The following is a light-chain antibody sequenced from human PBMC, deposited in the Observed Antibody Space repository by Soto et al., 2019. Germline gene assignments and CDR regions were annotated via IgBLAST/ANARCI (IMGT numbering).Light chain of an antibody. CDR1: QSVSSN. Sequence: EIVMTQSPATLSLSPGERATLSCRASQSVSSNLAWYQQKPGQAPRLLIYGASTSATGIPARFSGSGSGTEITLTISSLQSEDFAVYYCQHYNNWPRTFGQGTKVEIK. V-gene: IGKV3-15*01. CDR3: QHYNNWPRT. J-gene: IGKJ1*01. CDR2: GAS.